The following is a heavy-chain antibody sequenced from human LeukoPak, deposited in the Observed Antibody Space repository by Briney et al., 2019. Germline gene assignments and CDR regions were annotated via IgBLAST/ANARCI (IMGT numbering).Heavy chain of an antibody. J-gene: IGHJ1*01. CDR2: IYPGDSDI. CDR3: ARGINDEYFQY. V-gene: IGHV5-51*01. Sequence: GESLKISCKDSPYYFINYWTGWVRQMPGKGLEWMGIIYPGDSDIRYNPSFQGQVTISADKSFSTAYLQWNSLKASDTAIYYCARGINDEYFQYWGQGTLVTVSS. D-gene: IGHD2/OR15-2a*01. CDR1: PYYFINYW.